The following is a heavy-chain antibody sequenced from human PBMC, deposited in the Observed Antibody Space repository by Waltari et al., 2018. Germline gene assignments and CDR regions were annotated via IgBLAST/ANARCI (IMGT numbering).Heavy chain of an antibody. D-gene: IGHD6-19*01. CDR2: ITSKAYGSAT. J-gene: IGHJ4*02. Sequence: EVQLVESGGGLAQPGRSLRLSCTTSGFIFAASGMAWVRQAPGKGLEWVGFITSKAYGSATKHAASVEGRFTISRDDSKSITYLQMNSLKTEDTAMYYCTRDLAVTAYEYWGQGSLVIVSS. CDR1: GFIFAASG. V-gene: IGHV3-49*04. CDR3: TRDLAVTAYEY.